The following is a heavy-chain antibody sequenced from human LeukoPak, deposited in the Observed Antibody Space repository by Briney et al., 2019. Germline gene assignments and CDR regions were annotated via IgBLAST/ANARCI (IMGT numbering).Heavy chain of an antibody. J-gene: IGHJ4*02. CDR2: SDPEDGET. Sequence: ASVKVSCKVSGYTLTELSIHWVRQAPGKGLEWMGGSDPEDGETFYAQKFQGRVTMTTDTSTSTAYMELRSLRSDDTAVYYCARAKGSYSDYWGQGTLVTVSS. D-gene: IGHD1-26*01. CDR3: ARAKGSYSDY. V-gene: IGHV1-24*01. CDR1: GYTLTELS.